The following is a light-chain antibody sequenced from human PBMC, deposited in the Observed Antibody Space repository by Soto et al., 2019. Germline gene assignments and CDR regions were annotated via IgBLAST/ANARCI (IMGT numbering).Light chain of an antibody. J-gene: IGKJ3*01. V-gene: IGKV3-20*01. Sequence: EIVLTQSPGTLSLSLGERATLSCRASQTFSSYLAWYQQKPGQAPRLLIYGASSRATGIPDRFSGSGSGTDFTLTISRLEPEDVAVYYCQQYGSSPPFTFGPGTKVDIK. CDR3: QQYGSSPPFT. CDR2: GAS. CDR1: QTFSSY.